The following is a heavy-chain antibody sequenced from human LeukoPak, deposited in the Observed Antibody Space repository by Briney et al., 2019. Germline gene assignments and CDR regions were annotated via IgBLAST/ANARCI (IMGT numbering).Heavy chain of an antibody. CDR1: GYSFNDYY. J-gene: IGHJ5*02. V-gene: IGHV1-2*02. CDR3: ARDTCDGVSCYNWFDP. CDR2: INPNRGGT. D-gene: IGHD4-17*01. Sequence: ASVKVSCKASGYSFNDYYIHWARQAPGQGLEWMGWINPNRGGTSYAQKFQGRVTMTRDTSITTAYMELSSLRSDDTAMYYCARDTCDGVSCYNWFDPWGQGTLVTVSS.